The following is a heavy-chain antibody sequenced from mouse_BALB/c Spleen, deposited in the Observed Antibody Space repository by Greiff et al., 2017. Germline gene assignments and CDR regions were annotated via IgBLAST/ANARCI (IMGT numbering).Heavy chain of an antibody. J-gene: IGHJ4*01. CDR3: TRDRDGGLDY. Sequence: EVQLVESGGGLVKPGGSLKLSCAASGFTFSSYTMSWVRQTPEKRLEWVATISSGGSYTYYPDSVKGRFTISRDNAKNTLYLQMSSLKSEDTAMYYCTRDRDGGLDYWGQGTSVTVSS. CDR1: GFTFSSYT. V-gene: IGHV5-6-4*01. CDR2: ISSGGSYT. D-gene: IGHD3-1*01.